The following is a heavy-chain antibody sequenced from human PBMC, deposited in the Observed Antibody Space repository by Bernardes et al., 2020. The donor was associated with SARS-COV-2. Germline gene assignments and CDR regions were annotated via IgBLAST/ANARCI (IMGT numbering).Heavy chain of an antibody. CDR3: ARDVFGSGAHYYGMDV. J-gene: IGHJ6*02. CDR2: ISYDGSNK. CDR1: GFTFSSYA. D-gene: IGHD3-10*01. V-gene: IGHV3-30-3*01. Sequence: GGSLRLSCTASGFTFSSYAMHWVRQAPGKGLEWVAVISYDGSNKYYADSVKGRFTISRDNSKNTLYLQMNSLRAEDTAVYYCARDVFGSGAHYYGMDVWGQGTTVTVSS.